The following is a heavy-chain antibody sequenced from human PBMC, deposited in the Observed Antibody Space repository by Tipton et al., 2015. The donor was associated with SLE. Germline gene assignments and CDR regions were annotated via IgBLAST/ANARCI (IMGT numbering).Heavy chain of an antibody. Sequence: SLRLSCAASGFTFSSYEMNWVRQAPGKGLEWVSYISSSGSTIYYADSVKGRFTISRDNAKNSLYLQMNSLRAEDTAVYYCARVLMIGSGINAGGQGTLVTVSS. J-gene: IGHJ4*02. V-gene: IGHV3-48*03. CDR3: ARVLMIGSGINA. CDR2: ISSSGSTI. CDR1: GFTFSSYE. D-gene: IGHD3-3*01.